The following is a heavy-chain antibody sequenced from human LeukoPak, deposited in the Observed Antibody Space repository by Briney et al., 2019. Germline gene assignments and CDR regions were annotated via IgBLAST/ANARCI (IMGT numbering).Heavy chain of an antibody. CDR3: ATPGRYYYGSGSYRLNYYYYMDV. Sequence: SETLSLTCTVSGGSISTRGYYWGWIRQPPGKGLEWIGTTYYSGSAYYNPSLKSRVTISVDTSKNQFSLKLSSVTAADTAVYYCATPGRYYYGSGSYRLNYYYYMDVWGKGTTVTVSS. J-gene: IGHJ6*03. V-gene: IGHV4-39*07. D-gene: IGHD3-10*01. CDR2: TYYSGSA. CDR1: GGSISTRGYY.